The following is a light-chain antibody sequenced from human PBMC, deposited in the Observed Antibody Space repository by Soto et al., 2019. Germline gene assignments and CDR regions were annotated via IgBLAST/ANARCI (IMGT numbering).Light chain of an antibody. CDR1: QSVSSY. CDR3: QQRSIWPPT. Sequence: EIVMTQSPATLSLSPGEIATLSCRASQSVSSYLAWYQQKPGQAPRLLIYDASNRATGIPARFSGSGSGTDFTLTISRLEPEDFAVYYCQQRSIWPPTFGQGTRLEIK. J-gene: IGKJ5*01. CDR2: DAS. V-gene: IGKV3-11*01.